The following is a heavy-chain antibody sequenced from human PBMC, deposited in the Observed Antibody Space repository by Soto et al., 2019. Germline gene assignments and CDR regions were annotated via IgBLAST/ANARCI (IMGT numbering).Heavy chain of an antibody. CDR2: SNPSGGGT. Sequence: GASVKVSCKASGYTFTSYYMHWVRQAPGEGLERMRISNPSGGGTSYAQKFQGRVTMTRDTSTSTVYMELSSLRSEDTAVYYCARDLGTYYYDSSGPLMVWYGMDVWGQGTTVTVSS. CDR1: GYTFTSYY. V-gene: IGHV1-46*01. J-gene: IGHJ6*02. CDR3: ARDLGTYYYDSSGPLMVWYGMDV. D-gene: IGHD3-22*01.